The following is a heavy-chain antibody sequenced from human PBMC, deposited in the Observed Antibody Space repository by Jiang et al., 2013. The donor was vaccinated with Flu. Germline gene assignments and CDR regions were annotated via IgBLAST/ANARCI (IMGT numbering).Heavy chain of an antibody. Sequence: VQLLESGGGVVQPGRSLRLSCAASGFTFSSYAMHWVRQAPDKGLEWVTFVSYHGSSTYYADSVKGRFTASRDNSKNTLYLQMKSLRAEDTAVYYCARGAGGSYEGYYFDYWGQGTLVT. CDR1: GFTFSSYA. D-gene: IGHD1-26*01. V-gene: IGHV3-30*04. CDR3: ARGAGGSYEGYYFDY. CDR2: VSYHGSST. J-gene: IGHJ4*02.